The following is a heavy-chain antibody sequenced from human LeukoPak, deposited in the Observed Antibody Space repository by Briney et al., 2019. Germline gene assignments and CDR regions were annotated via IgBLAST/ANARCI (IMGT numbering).Heavy chain of an antibody. J-gene: IGHJ4*02. CDR2: INPNSGGT. Sequence: ASAKVSCKASGYTFTGYYMHWVRQAPGQGLEWMGWINPNSGGTNYAQKFQGWVTMTRDKSISTAYMELSRLRSDDTAVYYCARDLGFGELSFDYWGQGTLVTVSS. CDR1: GYTFTGYY. CDR3: ARDLGFGELSFDY. D-gene: IGHD3-10*01. V-gene: IGHV1-2*04.